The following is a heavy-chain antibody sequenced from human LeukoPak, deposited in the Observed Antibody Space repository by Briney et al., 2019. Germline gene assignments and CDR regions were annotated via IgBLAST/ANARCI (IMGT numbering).Heavy chain of an antibody. CDR1: GSSFTSYW. CDR2: IYPGDSDT. V-gene: IGHV5-51*01. D-gene: IGHD1-20*01. Sequence: GASLKISCQGSGSSFTSYWIGWVRQLPGKGLEWMGIIYPGDSDTRYSPSFQGQVTISAAKYISTAYLLWSSLKASDTAMYYCARPQGPYNWNDGDAFDIWGQGTMVTVSS. CDR3: ARPQGPYNWNDGDAFDI. J-gene: IGHJ3*02.